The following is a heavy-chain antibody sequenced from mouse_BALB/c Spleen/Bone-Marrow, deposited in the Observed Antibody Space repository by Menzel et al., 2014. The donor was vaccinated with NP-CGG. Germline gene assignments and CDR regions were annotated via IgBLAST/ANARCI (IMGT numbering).Heavy chain of an antibody. V-gene: IGHV1-47*01. CDR2: FHPYDDET. CDR1: GYPFTTYP. CDR3: GRGAYGLFDY. Sequence: VQLQQSGAALVRPGASVKMSCKAFGYPFTTYPIEWMRQNHGKSLEWIGTFHPYDDETKYNEQFKGKANLTVDKSSTTVYLEFSRLTSDDSAIYYCGRGAYGLFDYWGQGTTLTVSS. D-gene: IGHD6-5*01. J-gene: IGHJ2*01.